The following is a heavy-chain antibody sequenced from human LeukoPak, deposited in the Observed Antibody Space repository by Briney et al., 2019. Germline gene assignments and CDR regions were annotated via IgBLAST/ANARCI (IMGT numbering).Heavy chain of an antibody. Sequence: SDTLSLTCTLSGGSISSSSYYWGWIRQPPGKALEWFGSLYYSRSTYYNPSLKRRVTISVDTSKNQFSLKLSSVTAADTGVYYCARLPLPAYCSSTSCSRAAFDIWGQGTMVTVSS. V-gene: IGHV4-39*01. CDR2: LYYSRST. CDR3: ARLPLPAYCSSTSCSRAAFDI. D-gene: IGHD2-2*01. J-gene: IGHJ3*02. CDR1: GGSISSSSYY.